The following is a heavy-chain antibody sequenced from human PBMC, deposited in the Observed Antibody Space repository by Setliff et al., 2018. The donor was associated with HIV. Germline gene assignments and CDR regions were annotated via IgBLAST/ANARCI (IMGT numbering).Heavy chain of an antibody. CDR1: GGSFSDYY. CDR3: ARDNGGSYDY. Sequence: SETLSLTCAVYGGSFSDYYWSWIRQSPGKGLELIGYIYNSGTTKYNPSLKSRVTISVDTSKNQFSLDLRSVTAADTAVYYCARDNGGSYDYWGQGTLVTVSS. V-gene: IGHV4-59*01. J-gene: IGHJ4*02. CDR2: IYNSGTT. D-gene: IGHD1-26*01.